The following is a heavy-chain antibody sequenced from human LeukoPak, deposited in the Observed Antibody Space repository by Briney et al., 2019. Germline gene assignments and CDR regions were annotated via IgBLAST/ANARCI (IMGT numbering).Heavy chain of an antibody. CDR1: GGSISSGVYY. CDR2: IYDSGST. V-gene: IGHV4-31*03. J-gene: IGHJ4*02. D-gene: IGHD5-24*01. CDR3: ASLKMGGYYFDC. Sequence: PSQTLSLTCSVSGGSISSGVYYWSWIRQHPGKGLEWIGYIYDSGSTYYNPSLKSRVTISVDTSKNQFSLRLNSVTAADTAVYYCASLKMGGYYFDCWGQGTLVTVSS.